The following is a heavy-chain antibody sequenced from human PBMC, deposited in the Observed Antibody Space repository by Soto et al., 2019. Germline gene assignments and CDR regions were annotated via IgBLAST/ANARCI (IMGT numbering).Heavy chain of an antibody. V-gene: IGHV5-51*01. D-gene: IGHD2-21*01. CDR1: GFSISSYW. J-gene: IGHJ6*02. CDR2: IFPADPDV. CDR3: ARSIVSGLMLPPCLDV. Sequence: GESLKISCKVSGFSISSYWLGWVRQMPGKGLEWMGIIFPADPDVRYNPSFQGQVTISADTSINTAYLQWTSLKASDTPMYAGARSIVSGLMLPPCLDVWGQGTTVTVSS.